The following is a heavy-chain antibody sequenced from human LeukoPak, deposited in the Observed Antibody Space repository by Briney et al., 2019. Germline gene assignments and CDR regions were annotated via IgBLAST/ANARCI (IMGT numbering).Heavy chain of an antibody. V-gene: IGHV4-34*01. CDR3: AGRYSGYDSPESYYDSSGYQIPFDY. CDR2: INHSGST. D-gene: IGHD3-22*01. J-gene: IGHJ4*02. CDR1: GGSFSGYY. Sequence: SSETLSLTCAVYGGSFSGYYWSWIRQPPGKGLEWIGEINHSGSTNYNPSLKSRVTISVDTSKNQFSLKLSSVTAAGTAVYYCAGRYSGYDSPESYYDSSGYQIPFDYWGQGTLVIVSS.